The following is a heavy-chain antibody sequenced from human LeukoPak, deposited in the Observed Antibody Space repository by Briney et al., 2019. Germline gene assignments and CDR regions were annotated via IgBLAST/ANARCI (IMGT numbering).Heavy chain of an antibody. CDR3: ARLGYCGSTTCQ. CDR2: INPSGGST. D-gene: IGHD2-2*01. V-gene: IGHV1-46*01. Sequence: ASVKVSFKASGYPFTTYPMHWVRQAPGQGLEWMGIINPSGGSTNYAQKFQGRVTMTRDTSTSTVYMELSSLRSEDTAVYYCARLGYCGSTTCQWGQGTVVTVSS. J-gene: IGHJ4*02. CDR1: GYPFTTYP.